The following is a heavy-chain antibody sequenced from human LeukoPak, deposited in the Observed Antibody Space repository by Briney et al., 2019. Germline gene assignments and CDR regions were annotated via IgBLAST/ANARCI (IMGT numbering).Heavy chain of an antibody. CDR3: ASEGVVPAAMTDYYYYMDV. Sequence: PSQTLSLTCTASGGSISSGSYYWSWIRQPAGKGLEWIGRIYTSGSTNYNPSLKSRVTISVDTSKNQFSLKLSSVTAADTAVYYCASEGVVPAAMTDYYYYMDVWGKGTTVTVSS. J-gene: IGHJ6*03. CDR1: GGSISSGSYY. V-gene: IGHV4-61*02. CDR2: IYTSGST. D-gene: IGHD2-2*01.